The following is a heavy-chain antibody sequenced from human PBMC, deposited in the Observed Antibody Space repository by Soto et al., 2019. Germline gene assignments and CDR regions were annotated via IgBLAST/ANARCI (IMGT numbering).Heavy chain of an antibody. V-gene: IGHV3-66*01. CDR2: IYSGGLT. CDR1: GFTVSDTY. J-gene: IGHJ6*03. D-gene: IGHD6-6*01. Sequence: VQVVESGGGLVQPGGSLRLSCAASGFTVSDTYMIWVRQPPGKGLEWVSLIYSGGLTYYADSVKGRFTISRDSSNNTLSLQLISLRAEDTAVYYCARMRSSSAGRFYYYYYMDVWGKGTTVTVSS. CDR3: ARMRSSSAGRFYYYYYMDV.